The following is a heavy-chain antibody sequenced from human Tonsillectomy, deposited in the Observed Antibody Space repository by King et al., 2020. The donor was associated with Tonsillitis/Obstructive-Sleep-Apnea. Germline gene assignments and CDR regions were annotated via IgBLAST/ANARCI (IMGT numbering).Heavy chain of an antibody. V-gene: IGHV4-34*01. J-gene: IGHJ4*02. CDR2: INHSGST. CDR1: GGSFSGYY. CDR3: ARQGSGYPFDF. Sequence: QVQLQQWGAGLLKPSETLSLTCAVYGGSFSGYYWSWIRQPPGKGLEWIGEINHSGSTNYTPSLKSQVTISVDTSKNQFALELSSVTAADTAVYYCARQGSGYPFDFWGQGTLVTVSS. D-gene: IGHD3-3*01.